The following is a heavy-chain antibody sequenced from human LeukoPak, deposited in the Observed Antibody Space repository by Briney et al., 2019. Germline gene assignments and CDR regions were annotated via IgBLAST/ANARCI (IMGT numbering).Heavy chain of an antibody. V-gene: IGHV4-59*01. D-gene: IGHD3-10*01. CDR3: ARVSGSGSYYIDY. Sequence: SETLSLTCTVSGGSISSYYWSWIRQPPGKGLEWIGYIYYSGSTNYNPSLKSRVTISVDTSKNQFSLKLSSVTAADTAVYYCARVSGSGSYYIDYWGQGNLVTVSS. J-gene: IGHJ4*02. CDR2: IYYSGST. CDR1: GGSISSYY.